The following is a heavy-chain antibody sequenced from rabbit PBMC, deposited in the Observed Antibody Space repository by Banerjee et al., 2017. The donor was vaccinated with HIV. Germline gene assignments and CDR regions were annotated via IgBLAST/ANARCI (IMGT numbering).Heavy chain of an antibody. CDR3: ARSADSSAWGFDL. CDR2: IFAGSSGST. CDR1: GFSFSSSYY. J-gene: IGHJ4*01. D-gene: IGHD4-1*01. Sequence: QSLEESGGDLVKPGASLTLTCTASGFSFSSSYYMCWVRQAPGKGLEWIACIFAGSSGSTTYANWAKGRFTISKASSTTVDLKMTSLTAADTATYFCARSADSSAWGFDLWGQGTLVTVS. V-gene: IGHV1S40*01.